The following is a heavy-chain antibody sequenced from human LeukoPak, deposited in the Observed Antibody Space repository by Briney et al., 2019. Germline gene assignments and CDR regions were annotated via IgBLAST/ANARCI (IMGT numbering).Heavy chain of an antibody. CDR2: IWYDGSNK. J-gene: IGHJ4*02. D-gene: IGHD5-18*01. CDR1: GFTFSSYG. CDR3: ARGGPNYSYGLDY. Sequence: GRSLRLSCAASGFTFSSYGMHWVRQAPGKGLEWVAVIWYDGSNKYYADSVKGRFTISRDNSKNTLYLQINSLRAEDTAVYYCARGGPNYSYGLDYWGQGTLVTVSS. V-gene: IGHV3-33*01.